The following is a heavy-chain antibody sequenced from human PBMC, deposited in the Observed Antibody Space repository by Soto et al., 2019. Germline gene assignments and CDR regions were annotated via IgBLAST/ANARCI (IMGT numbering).Heavy chain of an antibody. V-gene: IGHV3-30-3*02. D-gene: IGHD7-27*01. Sequence: QVQLAESGGGVVQPGGSVGLSCAASEFSFNTYTIHWVRQAPGKGLEWVAVISHDGEPKLYADSAKGRFTMSRDNSKNTPYLHMSSLQGDDSAAYYCAKSTPGREDLDSWGQGTLVIVSS. CDR3: AKSTPGREDLDS. CDR2: ISHDGEPK. J-gene: IGHJ4*02. CDR1: EFSFNTYT.